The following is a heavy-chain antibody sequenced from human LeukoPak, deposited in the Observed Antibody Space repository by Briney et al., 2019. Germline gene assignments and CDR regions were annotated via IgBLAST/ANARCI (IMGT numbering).Heavy chain of an antibody. J-gene: IGHJ4*02. CDR2: ISGSGDST. CDR3: AKSKVVAATMGRFDY. Sequence: GGSLRLSCAASGFTFSSYAMNWVRQAPGKGLEWASAISGSGDSTYYADSVKGRFTIPSVNSKNTLYLQMNSLRAEDTAVYYCAKSKVVAATMGRFDYWGQGTLVTVSS. D-gene: IGHD2-15*01. V-gene: IGHV3-23*01. CDR1: GFTFSSYA.